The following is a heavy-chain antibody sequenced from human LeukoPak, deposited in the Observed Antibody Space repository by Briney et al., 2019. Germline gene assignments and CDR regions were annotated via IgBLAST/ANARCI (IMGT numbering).Heavy chain of an antibody. D-gene: IGHD5-12*01. J-gene: IGHJ3*02. CDR1: GFNFNNAW. CDR2: IKSKTDGGTT. V-gene: IGHV3-15*01. CDR3: TTEDIRSRRAFDI. Sequence: GGSLRLSCAACGFNFNNAWMSWVRQAPGKGLEWVGRIKSKTDGGTTDYAAPVKGRFTISRDDSKNTLYLQMNSLKTEDTAVYYCTTEDIRSRRAFDIWGQGTMVTVSS.